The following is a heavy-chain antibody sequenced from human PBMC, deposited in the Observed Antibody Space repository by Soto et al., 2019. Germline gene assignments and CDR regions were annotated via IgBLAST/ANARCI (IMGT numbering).Heavy chain of an antibody. V-gene: IGHV4-30-2*01. CDR1: GGSISSGGYS. CDR3: ARGPDYYDSSGYFPYFDH. J-gene: IGHJ4*02. Sequence: PSETLSLTCAVSGGSISSGGYSWSWIRQPPGKGLEWIGYIYHSGSTYYNPSLKSRVTISVDRSKNQFSLKLSSVTAADTAVYYCARGPDYYDSSGYFPYFDHWGQGTLVTVSS. CDR2: IYHSGST. D-gene: IGHD3-22*01.